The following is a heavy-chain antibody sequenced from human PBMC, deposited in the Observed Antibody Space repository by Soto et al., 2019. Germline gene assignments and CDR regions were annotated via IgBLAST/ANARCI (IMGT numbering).Heavy chain of an antibody. CDR2: IWYDGSNE. J-gene: IGHJ3*02. V-gene: IGHV3-33*01. D-gene: IGHD3-22*01. Sequence: VAVIWYDGSNEDYADSVKGRFAISRDNSKNTLYLQMNSLRADDTAVYYCARDRDYYDNSGYALDIWSQGTVVTVSS. CDR3: ARDRDYYDNSGYALDI.